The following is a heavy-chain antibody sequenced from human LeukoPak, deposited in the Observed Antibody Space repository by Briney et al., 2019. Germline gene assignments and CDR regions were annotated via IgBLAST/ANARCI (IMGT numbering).Heavy chain of an antibody. CDR3: AKMKGHRLPKDDMDV. D-gene: IGHD2-21*02. V-gene: IGHV3-23*01. J-gene: IGHJ6*01. Sequence: VSLRLSCPASTFTPSGFAMSCVRRTPRNWIEWVSCISGSGDNTLYADSVKRRFNICRDNSKTTLYLEMNSLRAEDTAIYYCAKMKGHRLPKDDMDVWGQGTTVTVS. CDR2: ISGSGDNT. CDR1: TFTPSGFA.